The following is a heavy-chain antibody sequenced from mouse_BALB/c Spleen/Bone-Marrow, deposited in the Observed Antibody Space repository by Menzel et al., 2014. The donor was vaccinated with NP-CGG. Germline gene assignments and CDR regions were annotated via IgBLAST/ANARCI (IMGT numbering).Heavy chain of an antibody. V-gene: IGHV1-81*01. D-gene: IGHD1-2*01. Sequence: QVQLQQSGPELVKPGASVKMSCKASGYTFTDYVIRWVKQRTGQGLEWIGEIYPGSGSSYYNEKFKGKATLTADKSSNTAYMEHSSLTSEDTEVYICARGGYGYHIDDRGQGTNLTVSS. CDR2: IYPGSGSS. CDR1: GYTFTDYV. CDR3: ARGGYGYHIDD. J-gene: IGHJ2*01.